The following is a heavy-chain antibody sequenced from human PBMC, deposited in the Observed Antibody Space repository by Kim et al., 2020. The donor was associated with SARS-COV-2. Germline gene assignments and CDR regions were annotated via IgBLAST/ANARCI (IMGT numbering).Heavy chain of an antibody. CDR1: GGSIRYYY. D-gene: IGHD3-22*01. CDR3: ARGKYYYDGSGNPRFWYFDL. J-gene: IGHJ2*01. V-gene: IGHV4-59*01. Sequence: SETLSLTCTVSGGSIRYYYWSWIRQPPGKGLEWIGYVFDSGSTNYNPSLKSRVTISLDTSKKQFSLQLTSVTAADTAVYYCARGKYYYDGSGNPRFWYFDLWGRGTHGTVS. CDR2: VFDSGST.